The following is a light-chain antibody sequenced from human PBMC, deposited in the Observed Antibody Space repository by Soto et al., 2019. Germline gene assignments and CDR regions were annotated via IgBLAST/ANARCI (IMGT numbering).Light chain of an antibody. J-gene: IGLJ1*01. V-gene: IGLV2-14*01. CDR3: YSYTGKSTGV. Sequence: QSALTQPASVSGSPGQSITISCTGTSSDVGGYNYVSWYQQHPGKAPKLIIYEVSNRPSGVSNRFSGSKSGNTASLTISGLQAEDEADYYCYSYTGKSTGVFGTGTKLTV. CDR2: EVS. CDR1: SSDVGGYNY.